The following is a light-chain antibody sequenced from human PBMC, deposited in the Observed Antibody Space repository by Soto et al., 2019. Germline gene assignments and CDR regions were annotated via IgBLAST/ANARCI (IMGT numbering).Light chain of an antibody. V-gene: IGLV1-47*02. J-gene: IGLJ2*01. CDR3: AAWDDSLRDVL. Sequence: QSVLTQPPSVSGAPGQRVTISCTGSSSNIGATYDVHWYQQLPGTAPKLLTYPDNQRPSGVPDRFSGSKSGTSASLAISGLRPEDEADYYCAAWDDSLRDVLFGGGTKLTVL. CDR2: PDN. CDR1: SSNIGATYD.